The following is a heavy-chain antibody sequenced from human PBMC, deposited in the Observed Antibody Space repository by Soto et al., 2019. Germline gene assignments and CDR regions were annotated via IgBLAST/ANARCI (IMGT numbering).Heavy chain of an antibody. CDR3: ARDRGYTTGWYGGALDF. CDR1: GFTFSRYE. V-gene: IGHV3-48*03. D-gene: IGHD6-19*01. CDR2: ISSSGSSI. J-gene: IGHJ4*02. Sequence: EVQLVESGGGLVQPGGSLRLSCVASGFTFSRYEMNWVRQAPGKGLEWVAYISSSGSSIFYADSVKGRFSISRDNDNSSLYLLMNSLRVDDTAVYLCARDRGYTTGWYGGALDFWGQGTLVSVSS.